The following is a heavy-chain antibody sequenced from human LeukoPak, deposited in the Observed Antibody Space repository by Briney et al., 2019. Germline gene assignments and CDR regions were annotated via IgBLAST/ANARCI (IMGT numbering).Heavy chain of an antibody. CDR3: ARGLSSTVAGTPKYYFDY. CDR2: VWYDGSNE. CDR1: GFTFSDYY. Sequence: PGGSLRLSCAASGFTFSDYYMSWIRQAPDKGLEWVAVVWYDGSNEDYADSVKGRFTISRDNSKNTLYLQMNSLRAEDTAVYYCARGLSSTVAGTPKYYFDYWGQGTLVTVSS. J-gene: IGHJ4*02. V-gene: IGHV3-33*08. D-gene: IGHD6-19*01.